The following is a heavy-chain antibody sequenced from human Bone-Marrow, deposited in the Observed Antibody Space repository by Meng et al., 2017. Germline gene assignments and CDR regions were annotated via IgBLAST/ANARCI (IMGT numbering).Heavy chain of an antibody. CDR2: ISSSSSYI. Sequence: GESLKISCAASGFTFSSYSMNWVRQAPGKGLEWVSSISSSSSYIYYADSVKGRFTISRDNAKNSLYLQMNSLRAEDTAVYYCARDRPNYYGSGSYYNVDAYYYYGMDVWGQGTTVTVSS. CDR3: ARDRPNYYGSGSYYNVDAYYYYGMDV. D-gene: IGHD3-10*01. V-gene: IGHV3-21*01. CDR1: GFTFSSYS. J-gene: IGHJ6*02.